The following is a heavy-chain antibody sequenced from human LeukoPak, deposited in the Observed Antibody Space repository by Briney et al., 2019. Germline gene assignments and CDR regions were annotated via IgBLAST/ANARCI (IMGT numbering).Heavy chain of an antibody. D-gene: IGHD6-19*01. Sequence: SQTLSLTCAISGDSVSSNSAAWNWIRQSPSRGLEWLGRTYYRSKWYNDYAVSVKSRITINPDTSKNRFSLQLNSVTPEDTAVYYCARAGGRWLVTHYYYYGMDVWGKGTTVTVSS. J-gene: IGHJ6*04. CDR3: ARAGGRWLVTHYYYYGMDV. CDR1: GDSVSSNSAA. V-gene: IGHV6-1*01. CDR2: TYYRSKWYN.